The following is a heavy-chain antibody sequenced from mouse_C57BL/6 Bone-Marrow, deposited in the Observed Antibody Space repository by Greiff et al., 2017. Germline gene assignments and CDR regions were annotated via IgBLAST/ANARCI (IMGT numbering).Heavy chain of an antibody. J-gene: IGHJ1*03. CDR2: INPGSGGT. D-gene: IGHD3-1*01. Sequence: VQLVESGAELVRPGTSVKVSCKASGYAFTNYLIEWVKQRPGQGLEWIGVINPGSGGTNYNEKFKGKATLTADKSSSTAYMQLSSLTSEDSAVYFCARHARWYFDVWGTGTTVTVSS. V-gene: IGHV1-54*01. CDR1: GYAFTNYL. CDR3: ARHARWYFDV.